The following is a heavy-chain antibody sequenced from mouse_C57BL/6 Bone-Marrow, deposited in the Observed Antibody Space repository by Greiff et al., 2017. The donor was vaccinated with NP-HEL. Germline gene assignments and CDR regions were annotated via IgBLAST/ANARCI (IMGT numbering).Heavy chain of an antibody. D-gene: IGHD2-1*01. J-gene: IGHJ2*01. CDR2: IDPETGGT. Sequence: QVQLKQSGAELVRPGASVTLSCKASGYTFTDYEMHWVKQTPVHGLEWIGAIDPETGGTAYNQKFKGKAILTADKSSSTAYMELRSLTSEDSAVYYCTRYLLWYPDYGGQGTALTVSA. V-gene: IGHV1-15*01. CDR3: TRYLLWYPDY. CDR1: GYTFTDYE.